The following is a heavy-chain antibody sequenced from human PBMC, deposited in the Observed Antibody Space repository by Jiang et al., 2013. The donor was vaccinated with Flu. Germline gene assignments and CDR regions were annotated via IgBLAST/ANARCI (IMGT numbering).Heavy chain of an antibody. CDR2: IYYDGTT. D-gene: IGHD2-21*02. CDR3: ASGTVVLTAAGGDNYYYGLDV. V-gene: IGHV4-39*06. CDR1: GGSISSFSYY. Sequence: SGPGLVKPSETLSLTCAVSGGSISSFSYYWGWIRQSPGKGLEWIASIYYDGTTNYNPSLRSRVSISLDRSKNQIPLRLRSVTAADTAVYYCASGTVVLTAAGGDNYYYGLDVWGQGSTVTVSS. J-gene: IGHJ6*02.